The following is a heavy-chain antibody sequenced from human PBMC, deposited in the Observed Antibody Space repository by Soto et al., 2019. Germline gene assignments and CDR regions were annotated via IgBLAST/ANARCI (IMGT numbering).Heavy chain of an antibody. Sequence: GESLKISCKGSGYSFTSYWISWVRQMPGKGLEWMGRIDPSDSYTNYSPSFQGHVTISADKSISTAYLQWSSLKASDTAMYYCARPRYTVTAIYYYYGMDVWGQGTTVTVSS. CDR3: ARPRYTVTAIYYYYGMDV. CDR1: GYSFTSYW. CDR2: IDPSDSYT. J-gene: IGHJ6*02. D-gene: IGHD4-4*01. V-gene: IGHV5-10-1*01.